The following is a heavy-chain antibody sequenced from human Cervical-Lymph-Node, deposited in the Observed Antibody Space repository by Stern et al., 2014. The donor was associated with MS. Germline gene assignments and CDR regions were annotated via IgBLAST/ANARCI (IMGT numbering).Heavy chain of an antibody. CDR2: IGTAGDT. CDR1: GFTFSSYD. CDR3: ARGGSSSSYFDY. J-gene: IGHJ4*02. D-gene: IGHD6-13*01. Sequence: EVQLVESGGGLVQPGGSLRLSCAASGFTFSSYDMHWVRQATGKGLEWTSAIGTAGDTYYPGSENGRLTTSRENAKNSLYLQMNSLRAGDTDVYYCARGGSSSSYFDYWGQGTLVTVSS. V-gene: IGHV3-13*01.